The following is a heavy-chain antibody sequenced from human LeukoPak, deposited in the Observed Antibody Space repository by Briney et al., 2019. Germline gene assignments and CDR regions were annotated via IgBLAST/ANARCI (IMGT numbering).Heavy chain of an antibody. CDR3: AIGGTEWLVRLDY. D-gene: IGHD6-19*01. Sequence: ASVKVSCKASGGTFSSYAISWVRQAPGQGLEWMGRIIPILGIANYAQKFQGSVTITADKSTSTAYMELSSLRSEGTAVYYCAIGGTEWLVRLDYWGQGTLVTVSS. CDR1: GGTFSSYA. J-gene: IGHJ4*02. CDR2: IIPILGIA. V-gene: IGHV1-69*04.